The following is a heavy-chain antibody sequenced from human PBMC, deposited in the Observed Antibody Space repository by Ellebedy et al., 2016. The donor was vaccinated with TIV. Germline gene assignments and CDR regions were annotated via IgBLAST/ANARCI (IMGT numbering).Heavy chain of an antibody. CDR3: ATDYWLTGGFSSDF. Sequence: GESLKISCTASGLSFSTFAFSWVRQAPGKGLEWVSSVSDSGGTTYYADSVQGRFVISRDRSSDTLYLQMNSLTAEDTAVYYCATDYWLTGGFSSDFWGQGSLVTVSS. V-gene: IGHV3-23*01. J-gene: IGHJ4*02. CDR1: GLSFSTFA. D-gene: IGHD2-8*02. CDR2: VSDSGGTT.